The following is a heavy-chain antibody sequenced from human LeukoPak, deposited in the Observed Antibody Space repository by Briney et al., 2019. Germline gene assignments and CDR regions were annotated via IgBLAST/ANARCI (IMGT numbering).Heavy chain of an antibody. CDR1: GDSISSDIW. CDR2: IHHSGGI. D-gene: IGHD3-10*01. J-gene: IGHJ4*02. CDR3: ARGPRAYYGSETLAY. V-gene: IGHV4-4*02. Sequence: PSETLSLTCAVSGDSISSDIWWNWVRQPPGKGLEWIGEIHHSGGINYNPSLKSRVTISVDTSKNQFSLKLSSVTAADTAVYYCARGPRAYYGSETLAYWGQGTLVTVSS.